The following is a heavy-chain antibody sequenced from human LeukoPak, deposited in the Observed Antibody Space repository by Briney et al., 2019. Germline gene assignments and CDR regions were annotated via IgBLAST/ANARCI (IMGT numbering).Heavy chain of an antibody. CDR3: ARVSAILFMDV. D-gene: IGHD2-2*02. CDR2: MNPNSGNT. Sequence: GASVKVSCKASGYTLTSYDINWVRQATGQGHEWMGWMNPNSGNTGYAQKFQGRVTMTRNTSISTAYMELSSLRSEDTAVYYCARVSAILFMDVWGQGTTVTVSS. J-gene: IGHJ6*02. V-gene: IGHV1-8*01. CDR1: GYTLTSYD.